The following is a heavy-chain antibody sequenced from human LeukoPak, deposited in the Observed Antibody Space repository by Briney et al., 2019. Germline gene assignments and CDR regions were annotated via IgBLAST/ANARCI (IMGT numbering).Heavy chain of an antibody. J-gene: IGHJ3*02. Sequence: GGSLRLSCAASGITFRSYAMSWGRQAPGKGLEWVSVISGSGGSTYYADSVKGRFTISRDNSKNTLYLQMNSLRAEDTAVYYYAKALEVWSVLAATTAFDIWGQGTMVIVSS. CDR2: ISGSGGST. CDR3: AKALEVWSVLAATTAFDI. V-gene: IGHV3-23*01. CDR1: GITFRSYA. D-gene: IGHD2-15*01.